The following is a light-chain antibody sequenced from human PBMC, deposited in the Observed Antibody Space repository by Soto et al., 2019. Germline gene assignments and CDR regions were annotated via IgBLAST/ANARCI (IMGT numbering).Light chain of an antibody. V-gene: IGLV2-14*03. CDR3: SSYSHSPPSYV. Sequence: QSVLTQPASVSGSPGQSITISCTGSSIDVGDYNSVSWYQQHPGKAPKVMIYHVTIRASGVSNRFSGSKSGNTASLTISGLQAEVEADYYCSSYSHSPPSYVFGTGTKVTVL. CDR2: HVT. J-gene: IGLJ1*01. CDR1: SIDVGDYNS.